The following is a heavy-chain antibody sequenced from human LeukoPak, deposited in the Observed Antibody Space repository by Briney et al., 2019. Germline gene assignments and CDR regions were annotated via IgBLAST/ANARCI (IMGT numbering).Heavy chain of an antibody. D-gene: IGHD3-10*01. CDR1: GGSFSGYY. Sequence: SETLSLTCAVYGGSFSGYYWSWIRQPPGEGLEWIGEINHSGSTNYNPSLKSRVTISVDTSKNQFSLKLSSVTAADTAVYYCAKDMYYGSGIPYYFDYWGQGTLVTVSS. V-gene: IGHV4-34*01. CDR2: INHSGST. CDR3: AKDMYYGSGIPYYFDY. J-gene: IGHJ4*02.